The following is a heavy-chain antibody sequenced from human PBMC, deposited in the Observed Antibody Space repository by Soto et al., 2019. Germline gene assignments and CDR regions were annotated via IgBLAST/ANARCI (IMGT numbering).Heavy chain of an antibody. J-gene: IGHJ4*02. D-gene: IGHD3-10*01. V-gene: IGHV3-23*01. Sequence: EVQLLESGGGLVQPGGSLRLSCAASGFTFSSYAMSWVRQAPGKGLEWVSALSGSGGSTYYADSVKGRFTISRDNSKNTLYLQMNSLRAEDTAVYYCAKNELSGRRGGYFDYWGQGTLVTVSS. CDR1: GFTFSSYA. CDR2: LSGSGGST. CDR3: AKNELSGRRGGYFDY.